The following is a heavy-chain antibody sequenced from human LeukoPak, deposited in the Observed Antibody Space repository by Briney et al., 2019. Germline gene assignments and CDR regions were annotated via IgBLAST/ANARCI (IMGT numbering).Heavy chain of an antibody. CDR1: GYSFTGYY. V-gene: IGHV1-2*02. CDR3: ARDSGERGSGSYLIAY. J-gene: IGHJ4*02. D-gene: IGHD3-10*01. Sequence: TSVKVSCKASGYSFTGYYIHWVRQAPGQGLAWMGWINPNSGGTNYAQKFQGRVTMTRDTSISTAYMELRRLRSDDTAVYYCARDSGERGSGSYLIAYWGQGTLVTVSS. CDR2: INPNSGGT.